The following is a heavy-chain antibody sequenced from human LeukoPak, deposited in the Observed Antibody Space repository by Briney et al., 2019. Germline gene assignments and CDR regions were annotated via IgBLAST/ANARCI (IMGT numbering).Heavy chain of an antibody. Sequence: SGGSLRLSCAASGFTFSSYGMHWVRQAPGKGLEWVAVISYDGSNKYYADSVKGRFTISRDNSKNTLYLQMNSLRAEDTAVYYCAKLIVVVTATANDAFDIWGQGTMVTVSS. CDR2: ISYDGSNK. CDR1: GFTFSSYG. V-gene: IGHV3-30*18. CDR3: AKLIVVVTATANDAFDI. D-gene: IGHD2-21*02. J-gene: IGHJ3*02.